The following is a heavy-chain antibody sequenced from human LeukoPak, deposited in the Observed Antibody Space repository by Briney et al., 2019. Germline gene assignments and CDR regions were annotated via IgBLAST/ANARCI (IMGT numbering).Heavy chain of an antibody. CDR2: INHSGST. CDR1: GGSFSGYY. CDR3: ARNSPSSAAGTFDY. J-gene: IGHJ4*02. V-gene: IGHV4-34*01. Sequence: SETLSLTCAVYGGSFSGYYWSWIRQPPGKGLEWIGEINHSGSTNYIPSLKSRVTISVDTSKNQFSLKLSSVTAADTAVYYCARNSPSSAAGTFDYWGQGTLVTVSS. D-gene: IGHD6-13*01.